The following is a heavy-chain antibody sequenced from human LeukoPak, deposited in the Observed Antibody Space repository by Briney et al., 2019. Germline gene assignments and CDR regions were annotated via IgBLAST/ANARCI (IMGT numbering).Heavy chain of an antibody. CDR1: SLSISTCGYY. D-gene: IGHD5-12*01. Sequence: SETLSLTCAVSSLSISTCGYYWSWIRQHQGKGLEWIGHIFYSGSTYYNPSLKSRVTIMVDMSNNHFSLKLTSVTAADTAVYYCARLTGATSNDAIYIWGQGTMVTVSS. CDR2: IFYSGST. CDR3: ARLTGATSNDAIYI. V-gene: IGHV4-31*11. J-gene: IGHJ3*02.